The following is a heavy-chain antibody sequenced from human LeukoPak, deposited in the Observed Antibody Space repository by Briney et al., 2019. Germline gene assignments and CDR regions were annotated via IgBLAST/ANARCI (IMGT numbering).Heavy chain of an antibody. D-gene: IGHD3-22*01. V-gene: IGHV1-18*01. J-gene: IGHJ6*03. CDR3: AKDLPTDRPPTYYHDSSGYNYYYYMDV. Sequence: ASVKVSCKASGYTFTSYGISWVRQAPGQGLEWMGWISAYNGNTNYAQKLQGGVTMTTDTSTSTAYMELRSLRSDDTAVYYCAKDLPTDRPPTYYHDSSGYNYYYYMDVWGKGTTVTVSS. CDR2: ISAYNGNT. CDR1: GYTFTSYG.